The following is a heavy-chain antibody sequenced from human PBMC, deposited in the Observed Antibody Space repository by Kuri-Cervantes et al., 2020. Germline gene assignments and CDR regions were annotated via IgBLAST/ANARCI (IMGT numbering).Heavy chain of an antibody. CDR1: GYTFTSYA. CDR3: ARGSSWYGTSIWYFDL. Sequence: ASVKVSCKASGYTFTSYAMHWVRQAPGQRLGWMGWINAGNGNTKYSQKFQGRVTITRDTSASTAYMELSSLRSEDTAVYYCARGSSWYGTSIWYFDLWGRGTLVTVSS. J-gene: IGHJ2*01. V-gene: IGHV1-3*01. D-gene: IGHD6-13*01. CDR2: INAGNGNT.